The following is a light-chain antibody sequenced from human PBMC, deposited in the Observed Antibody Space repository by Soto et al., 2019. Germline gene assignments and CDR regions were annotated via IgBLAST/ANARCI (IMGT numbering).Light chain of an antibody. CDR2: DAS. CDR3: QLCGSSYT. Sequence: ELVLTQSPGTLSLSPGERASLSCRASQSVSSSSLAWFQQKPGQAPRLLIYDASSRATGIPDRFSGSGSGTDFTLTSIRLEPEDFAWYYCQLCGSSYTFGQGTKLEIK. J-gene: IGKJ2*01. CDR1: QSVSSSS. V-gene: IGKV3-20*01.